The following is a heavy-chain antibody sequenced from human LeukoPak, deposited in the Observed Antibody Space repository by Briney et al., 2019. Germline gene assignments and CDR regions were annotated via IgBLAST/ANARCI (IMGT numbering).Heavy chain of an antibody. J-gene: IGHJ5*02. CDR3: AKEYYDILTGGGGWFDP. CDR2: VYYSGST. CDR1: GGSVSGYY. V-gene: IGHV4-59*02. D-gene: IGHD3-9*01. Sequence: SETLSLTCVVSGGSVSGYYWGWIRQPPGRGLEWIGYVYYSGSTNYNPSFKSRITISVDTSRNQFSLQLSSVTAADTAVYYCAKEYYDILTGGGGWFDPWGQGTLVTVSS.